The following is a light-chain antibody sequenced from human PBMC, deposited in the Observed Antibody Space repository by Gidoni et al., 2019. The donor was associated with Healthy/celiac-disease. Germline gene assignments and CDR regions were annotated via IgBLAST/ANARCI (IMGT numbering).Light chain of an antibody. V-gene: IGKV1-39*01. CDR2: AAS. J-gene: IGKJ3*01. Sequence: DIQMTQSPSSLSASVGDRVTITCRASQSISSYLNWYQQKPGKAPKLLIYAASSLQSGVPSRLSGSGSGTDFTLTISSLQPEDVATYYCQQSYSTRFTFGPGTKVDIK. CDR3: QQSYSTRFT. CDR1: QSISSY.